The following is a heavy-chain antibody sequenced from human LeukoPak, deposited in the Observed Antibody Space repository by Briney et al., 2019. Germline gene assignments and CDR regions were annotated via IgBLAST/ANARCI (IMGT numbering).Heavy chain of an antibody. CDR3: ARGIRSNDGGAYYPYHFDY. Sequence: PSETLSLTCTVSGGSVSSGGYYWSWIRQHPGKGLEWIGYIYYSGSTYYNPSLKSRVTISVDTSKNQFSLKLSSVTAADTAIYYCARGIRSNDGGAYYPYHFDYWGQGTLVTVSS. J-gene: IGHJ4*02. CDR1: GGSVSSGGYY. CDR2: IYYSGST. V-gene: IGHV4-31*03. D-gene: IGHD3-22*01.